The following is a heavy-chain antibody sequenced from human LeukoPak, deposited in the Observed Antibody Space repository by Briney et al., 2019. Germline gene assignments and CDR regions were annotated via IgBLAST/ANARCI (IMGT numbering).Heavy chain of an antibody. D-gene: IGHD6-13*01. Sequence: SLRLSCVPSGFSLSSFGIRWDRHPPDKVRGWEAVILNEGSSKYNGDSVKGRFTISRGSSRDTLYQKMNSLRAEDTDVYYCARDGVSACGTGLYYYYGMDVWGQGTRVTVS. CDR3: ARDGVSACGTGLYYYYGMDV. V-gene: IGHV3-33*01. CDR1: GFSLSSFG. J-gene: IGHJ6*02. CDR2: ILNEGSSK.